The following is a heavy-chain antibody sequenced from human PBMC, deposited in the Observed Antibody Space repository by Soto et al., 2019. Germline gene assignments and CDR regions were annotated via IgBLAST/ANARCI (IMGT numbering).Heavy chain of an antibody. J-gene: IGHJ4*02. V-gene: IGHV1-69*12. D-gene: IGHD2-15*01. CDR1: GGTFSSYA. Sequence: QVQLVQSGAEVKKPGSSVKVSCKASGGTFSSYAISWVLQAPGQGLEWMGGIIPIFGTANYAQKFQGRVTITADESTSTAYMELSSLRSEYTAVYYCARESRYCSGGSCYFLPGIDYWGQGTLVTVSS. CDR3: ARESRYCSGGSCYFLPGIDY. CDR2: IIPIFGTA.